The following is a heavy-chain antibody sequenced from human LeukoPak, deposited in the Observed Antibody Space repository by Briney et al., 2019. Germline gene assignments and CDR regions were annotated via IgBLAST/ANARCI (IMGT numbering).Heavy chain of an antibody. D-gene: IGHD3-10*01. V-gene: IGHV4-34*01. Sequence: SETLSLTCAVYGGSFSGYYWSWIRQPPGKGLEWIGEINHSGSTNYNPSLKSRVTISVDTSKNQCSLKLSSVTAADTAVYYCAGERRRCFGETHNCFDRWGPRTLVTVSS. CDR3: AGERRRCFGETHNCFDR. J-gene: IGHJ5*02. CDR2: INHSGST. CDR1: GGSFSGYY.